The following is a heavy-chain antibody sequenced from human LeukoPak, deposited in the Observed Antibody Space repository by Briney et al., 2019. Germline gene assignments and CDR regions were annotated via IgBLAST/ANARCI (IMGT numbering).Heavy chain of an antibody. CDR1: GYTFTSYG. V-gene: IGHV1-18*01. J-gene: IGHJ6*02. CDR3: ARDRPYDFWSGYYTDNYYYGMDV. D-gene: IGHD3-3*01. CDR2: ISAYNGNT. Sequence: ASVKVSCKASGYTFTSYGISWVRQAPGQGLEWMGWISAYNGNTNYAQKLQGRVTMTTDTSTSTAYMELRSLRSDDTAVYYCARDRPYDFWSGYYTDNYYYGMDVWGQGTTVTVSS.